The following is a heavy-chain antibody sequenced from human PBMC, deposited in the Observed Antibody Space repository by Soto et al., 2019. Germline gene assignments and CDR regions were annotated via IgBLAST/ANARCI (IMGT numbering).Heavy chain of an antibody. V-gene: IGHV4-4*02. CDR1: GGSFHSNNW. CDR2: IYRTGST. Sequence: PSETLSLTCPISGGSFHSNNWWTWVRQPPGQGLEWIGEIYRTGSTNYNPSLKSRVTISLDKSENQFSLKVTSLTAADTAVYYCASRDPGTSVDYWGQGTLVTVSS. D-gene: IGHD1-7*01. CDR3: ASRDPGTSVDY. J-gene: IGHJ4*02.